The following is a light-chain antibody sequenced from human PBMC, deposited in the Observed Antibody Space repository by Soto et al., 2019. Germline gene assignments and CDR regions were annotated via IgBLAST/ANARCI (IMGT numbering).Light chain of an antibody. CDR1: SSDLGDYNS. Sequence: QSALTQPASVSGSPGQSITISCTGTSSDLGDYNSVSWYQQYPGRVPKLLIYKVSNRPSGISNRFSGSKSGNTASLTISGLQAEDEADYFCTSPTPGSLYVFGSGTKLTVL. CDR3: TSPTPGSLYV. CDR2: KVS. V-gene: IGLV2-14*01. J-gene: IGLJ1*01.